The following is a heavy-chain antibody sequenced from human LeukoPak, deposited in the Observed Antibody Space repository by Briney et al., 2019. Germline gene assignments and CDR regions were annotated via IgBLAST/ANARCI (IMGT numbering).Heavy chain of an antibody. CDR2: IYYSGST. J-gene: IGHJ6*02. CDR1: GGSFTGSNW. V-gene: IGHV4-4*02. Sequence: PSETLSLTCAVSGGSFTGSNWWSWVRQPPGKGLEWIGYIYYSGSTNYNPSLKSRVTISVDTSKKQVSLNLSSVTAADTAVYYCARVAARYVGMDVWGQGTTVTVSS. D-gene: IGHD6-6*01. CDR3: ARVAARYVGMDV.